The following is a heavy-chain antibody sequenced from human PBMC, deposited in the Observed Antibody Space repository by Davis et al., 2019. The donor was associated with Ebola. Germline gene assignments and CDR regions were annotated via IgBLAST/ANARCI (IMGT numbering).Heavy chain of an antibody. V-gene: IGHV1-46*01. Sequence: AASVKVSCKASGYTFTSYYMHWVRQAPGQGLEWMGIINPSGGSTSYAQKFQGRVTITADESTSTAYMELSSLRSEDTAVYYCARTWLGDGMDVWGQGTTVTVSS. CDR2: INPSGGST. J-gene: IGHJ6*02. D-gene: IGHD6-19*01. CDR3: ARTWLGDGMDV. CDR1: GYTFTSYY.